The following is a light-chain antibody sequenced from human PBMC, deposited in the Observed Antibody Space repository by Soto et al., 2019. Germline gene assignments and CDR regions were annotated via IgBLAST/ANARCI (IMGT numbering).Light chain of an antibody. V-gene: IGKV3-20*01. CDR3: PQYGRSPLT. Sequence: EIVLTQSPGTLSLSPGERATLSCRASQSVSSNSLAWFQQTPGQAPRLLIYAASRRATGIPDRFSGSGSWSDLTLTIRGLEPEDFAVYYCPQYGRSPLTFGGGTKVEIK. CDR1: QSVSSNS. J-gene: IGKJ4*01. CDR2: AAS.